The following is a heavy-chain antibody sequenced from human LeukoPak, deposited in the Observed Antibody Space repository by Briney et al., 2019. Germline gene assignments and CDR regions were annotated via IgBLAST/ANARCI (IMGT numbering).Heavy chain of an antibody. D-gene: IGHD5-24*01. CDR2: IKQDGSKK. CDR3: TRVGYIDEGIDY. J-gene: IGHJ4*02. CDR1: GFTFSNAW. Sequence: GVSLRLSCATSGFTFSNAWMNWVRQAPGKVLEGLVNIKQDGSKKSYVDSVKGRFTISRDNAKNSLYLQMNSLRAEDTAIYYCTRVGYIDEGIDYWGQGTLVTVSS. V-gene: IGHV3-7*04.